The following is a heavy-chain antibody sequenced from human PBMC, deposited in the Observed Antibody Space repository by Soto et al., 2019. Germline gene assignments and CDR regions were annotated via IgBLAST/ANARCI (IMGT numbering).Heavy chain of an antibody. CDR3: ARDLATQGQES. J-gene: IGHJ5*02. Sequence: VLLVQSGAEVKKPGSSVRVSCKASGGTFSRDVMTWVRQAPGQGLEWMGEIIPVFATTNYAQSFQGRVTFTADESTRTVYRELSGTRHAETARYYCARDLATQGQESWGKGTRVTVSS. CDR2: IIPVFATT. CDR1: GGTFSRDV. D-gene: IGHD3-10*01. V-gene: IGHV1-69*12.